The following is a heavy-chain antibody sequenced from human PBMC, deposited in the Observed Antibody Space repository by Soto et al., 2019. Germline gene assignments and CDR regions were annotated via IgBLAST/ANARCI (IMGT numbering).Heavy chain of an antibody. CDR2: IYYSGST. V-gene: IGHV4-30-4*01. Sequence: QVQLQESGPGLVKPSQTLSLTCTVSGDSISSGDYYWNWIRQPPGKGLEWIGYIYYSGSTHYNPSLKSRVTISIDTSKNQFSLSLSSVTAADTAVYYCARARSTVTTYVFDYWGQGTLVTVSS. D-gene: IGHD4-17*01. J-gene: IGHJ4*02. CDR3: ARARSTVTTYVFDY. CDR1: GDSISSGDYY.